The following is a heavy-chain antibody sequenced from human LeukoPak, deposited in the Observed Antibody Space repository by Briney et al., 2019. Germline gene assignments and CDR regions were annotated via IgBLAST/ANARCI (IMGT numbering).Heavy chain of an antibody. V-gene: IGHV4-39*01. CDR3: ARQIDDSSGYSHPDAFDI. D-gene: IGHD3-22*01. J-gene: IGHJ3*02. CDR1: GGSISSYY. CDR2: IYYSGST. Sequence: SETLSLTCTVSGGSISSYYWGWIRQPPGKGLEWIGSIYYSGSTYYNPSLKSRVTISVDTSKNQFSLKLSSVTAADTAVYYCARQIDDSSGYSHPDAFDIWGQGTMVTVSS.